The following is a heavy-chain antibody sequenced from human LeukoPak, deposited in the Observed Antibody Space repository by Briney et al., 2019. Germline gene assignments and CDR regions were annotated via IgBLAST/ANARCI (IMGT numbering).Heavy chain of an antibody. CDR1: GFTFSNYA. J-gene: IGHJ4*02. V-gene: IGHV3-23*01. CDR3: AKHVRTSVWFFDS. CDR2: ISWSSLTT. Sequence: GGSLRLSCAASGFTFSNYALSWVRQAPGRGPEWVSLISWSSLTTEYADSVKGRFTVSRDNSKNTLSLQMNSLNADDTAVYYCAKHVRTSVWFFDSWGQGTLVAVSS. D-gene: IGHD6-19*01.